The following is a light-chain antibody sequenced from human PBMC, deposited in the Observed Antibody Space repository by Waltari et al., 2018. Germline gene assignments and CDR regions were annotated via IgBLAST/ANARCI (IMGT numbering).Light chain of an antibody. CDR2: WAS. Sequence: DTVMIQSPDSLAVSLGERATINCKSSQSVLYSSNNRNYLAWYQQKPGQPPRLLIYWASTREAGVADRFSGSGSGTDFTLVISSLQAEDVGVYYCQQYASIPHTFGRGTKLEIK. CDR1: QSVLYSSNNRNY. V-gene: IGKV4-1*01. J-gene: IGKJ2*01. CDR3: QQYASIPHT.